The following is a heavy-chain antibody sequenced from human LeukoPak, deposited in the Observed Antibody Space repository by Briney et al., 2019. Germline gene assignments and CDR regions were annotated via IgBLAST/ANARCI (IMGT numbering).Heavy chain of an antibody. J-gene: IGHJ6*03. V-gene: IGHV3-23*01. CDR1: GCTSSSYG. CDR3: ARSLRVRGVPDYMDV. CDR2: IGGSGGST. Sequence: PGGSLRLSCAAAGCTSSSYGMSWVRQAPGKGLEWVSAIGGSGGSTYHADTVKGRFTISRDNAKNMLYLQTNSLRADDTAVYYCARSLRVRGVPDYMDVWGKGTTVIISS. D-gene: IGHD3-10*01.